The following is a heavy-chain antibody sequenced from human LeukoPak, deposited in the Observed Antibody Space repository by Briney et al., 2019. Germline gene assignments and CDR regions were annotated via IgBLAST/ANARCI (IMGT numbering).Heavy chain of an antibody. Sequence: PSETLSLTCTVSGGSISSYYWSWIRQPPGKGLEWIGYIYYSGSTNYNPSLKSRVTISVDTSKNQFSLKLSSVTAADTAVYYCARGDYDSRNNYYYYYMDVWGKGTTVTISS. J-gene: IGHJ6*03. CDR1: GGSISSYY. V-gene: IGHV4-59*01. CDR3: ARGDYDSRNNYYYYYMDV. D-gene: IGHD3-22*01. CDR2: IYYSGST.